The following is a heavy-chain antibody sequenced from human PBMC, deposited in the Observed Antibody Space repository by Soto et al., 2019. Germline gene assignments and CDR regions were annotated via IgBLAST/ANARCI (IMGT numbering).Heavy chain of an antibody. Sequence: QVQLVQSGAEVKKPGASVKVSCKASGYTFTSYGISWVRQAPGQGLAWMGGISAYNGNTNYEQKLQGRVTMTTDTSTSTAYMELRRLRSDDTPVYYCARLVLGGTRWFDPWGQGTLVTVSS. D-gene: IGHD2-15*01. CDR2: ISAYNGNT. CDR3: ARLVLGGTRWFDP. V-gene: IGHV1-18*01. J-gene: IGHJ5*02. CDR1: GYTFTSYG.